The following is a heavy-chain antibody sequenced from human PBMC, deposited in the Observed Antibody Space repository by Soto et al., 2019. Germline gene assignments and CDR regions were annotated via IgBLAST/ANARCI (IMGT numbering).Heavy chain of an antibody. V-gene: IGHV4-59*01. CDR2: IYYSGST. Sequence: SETLSLTCTVSGGSISSYYWSWIRQPPGKGLEWIGYIYYSGSTNYNPSLKSRVTISVDTSKNQFSLKLSSVTAADTAVYYCARDRSGLVVPAATLEAHYYYYYYMDVWGKGTTVTVSS. J-gene: IGHJ6*03. CDR1: GGSISSYY. D-gene: IGHD2-2*01. CDR3: ARDRSGLVVPAATLEAHYYYYYYMDV.